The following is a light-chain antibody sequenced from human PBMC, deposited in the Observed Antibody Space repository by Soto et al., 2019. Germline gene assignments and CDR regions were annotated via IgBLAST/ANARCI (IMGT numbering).Light chain of an antibody. CDR3: SSYTDSSNYV. Sequence: QSVLTQPASVSGSPGQSITISCTGTSSDLAIYNYVSWYQQQPGKAPKLMIYQVTNRPSGVSNRFSGSRSGNTASLTISGLQAEDEADYYCSSYTDSSNYVFGTGNKVNV. V-gene: IGLV2-14*01. J-gene: IGLJ1*01. CDR2: QVT. CDR1: SSDLAIYNY.